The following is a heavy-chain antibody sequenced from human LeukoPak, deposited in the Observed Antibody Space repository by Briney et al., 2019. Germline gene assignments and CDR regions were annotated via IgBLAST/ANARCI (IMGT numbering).Heavy chain of an antibody. CDR3: ARGRSTGYPYYFEY. V-gene: IGHV1-8*03. Sequence: ASVKVSCKASGYTFTSYDINWVRQATGQGLEWMGWMNPNSGSTGYAQKFQGRVTITRHTSISTAYMELSGLRSEDTAVYYCARGRSTGYPYYFEYWGQGTLVTVSS. J-gene: IGHJ4*02. CDR1: GYTFTSYD. CDR2: MNPNSGST. D-gene: IGHD5-12*01.